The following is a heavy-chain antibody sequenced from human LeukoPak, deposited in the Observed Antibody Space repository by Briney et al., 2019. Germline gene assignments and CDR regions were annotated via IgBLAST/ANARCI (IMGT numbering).Heavy chain of an antibody. CDR1: GFTFSSIA. CDR3: GEGGGGHYAY. D-gene: IGHD2-21*01. Sequence: PGGSLRLSCAAAGFTFSSIAMTSARHAPGRGLQWVSAIGSNGADTYYADSVKGRFTISRDNSKNTLYLQMNSLRAEETAVSLCGEGGGGHYAYWGQGTLVTVSS. J-gene: IGHJ4*02. CDR2: IGSNGADT. V-gene: IGHV3-23*01.